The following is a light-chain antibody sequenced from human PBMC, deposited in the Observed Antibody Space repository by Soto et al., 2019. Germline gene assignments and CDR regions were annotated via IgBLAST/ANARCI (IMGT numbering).Light chain of an antibody. V-gene: IGKV3-15*01. CDR1: QSVSRN. J-gene: IGKJ1*01. CDR2: GPS. CDR3: QQDNNWPPMA. Sequence: EIVMTQSPATLSVSPGERATLSCRASQSVSRNLAWYQQKPGQAPRLLIYGPSTRATGIPARFSGRGSGTEFTLTISSLQSEDVAVYYCQQDNNWPPMAFGEGTKVEIK.